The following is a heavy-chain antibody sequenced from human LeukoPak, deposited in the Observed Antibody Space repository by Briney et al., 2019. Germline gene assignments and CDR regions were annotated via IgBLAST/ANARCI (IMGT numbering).Heavy chain of an antibody. D-gene: IGHD3-10*01. V-gene: IGHV1-69*04. CDR2: IIPILGIA. J-gene: IGHJ4*02. Sequence: SVKVSCKASGGTFSSYAISWVRQAPGQGLEWMGRIIPILGIANYAQKFQGRVTTTADKSTSTAYMELSSLRSEDTAVYYCARDISGYYGSGSRFDYWGQGTLVTVSS. CDR3: ARDISGYYGSGSRFDY. CDR1: GGTFSSYA.